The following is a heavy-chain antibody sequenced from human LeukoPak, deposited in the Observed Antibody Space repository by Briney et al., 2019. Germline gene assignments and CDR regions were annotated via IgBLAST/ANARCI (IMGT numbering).Heavy chain of an antibody. V-gene: IGHV4-59*01. D-gene: IGHD4-23*01. Sequence: PSETLSLTCTVSGGSLSRYYWSWIRQPPGKGLEWIGDISYSGSTNYNPSLKSRVNISVDTAKNQFSLKLSAVTAADTAVYYCARDWRFYGDYGGFWFDPWGQGTLVTVSS. CDR1: GGSLSRYY. J-gene: IGHJ5*02. CDR3: ARDWRFYGDYGGFWFDP. CDR2: ISYSGST.